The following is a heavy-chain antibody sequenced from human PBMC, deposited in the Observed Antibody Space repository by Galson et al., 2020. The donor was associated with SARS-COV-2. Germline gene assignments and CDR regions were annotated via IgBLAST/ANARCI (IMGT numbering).Heavy chain of an antibody. V-gene: IGHV4-39*07. D-gene: IGHD1-26*01. CDR2: IYYSRTT. CDR1: GGSMSNSPYY. Sequence: SETLSLTCTVSGGSMSNSPYYWDWLRLPPGNGLEWIRTIYYSRTTYYNPSLQSRVTMSVDTSKNQFSLRLSSVTAADTAVYFCSRDGVLYSGSGRYYFDSWGQGALVTVSS. J-gene: IGHJ4*02. CDR3: SRDGVLYSGSGRYYFDS.